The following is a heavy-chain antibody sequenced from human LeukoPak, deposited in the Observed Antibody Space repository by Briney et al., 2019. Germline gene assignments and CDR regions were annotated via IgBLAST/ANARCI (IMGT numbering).Heavy chain of an antibody. J-gene: IGHJ3*02. Sequence: SETLSLTCTVSGGSISSYYWGWIRQPPGKGLEWIGSMYYSGATYTYHNPSVKSRLTISVDTSESQFSLKLSSVTAADTAVYYCARWATTTTTGAFDMWGQGTMVTVSS. CDR1: GGSISSYY. V-gene: IGHV4-39*01. CDR2: MYYSGAT. CDR3: ARWATTTTTGAFDM. D-gene: IGHD1-1*01.